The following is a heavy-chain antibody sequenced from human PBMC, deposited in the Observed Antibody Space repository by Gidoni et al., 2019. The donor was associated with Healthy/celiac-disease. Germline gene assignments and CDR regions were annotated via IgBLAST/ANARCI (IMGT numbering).Heavy chain of an antibody. V-gene: IGHV4-34*01. J-gene: IGHJ3*02. Sequence: QVQLQQWGAGLLKPSETLSLTCAVYGGSFSGYYWSWIRQPPGKGLEWIGEINHSGSTNYNPSLKSRVTISVDTSKNQFSLKLSSVTAADTAVYYCARKFITQYGDYAKNAFDIWGQGTMVTVSS. CDR3: ARKFITQYGDYAKNAFDI. D-gene: IGHD4-17*01. CDR2: INHSGST. CDR1: GGSFSGYY.